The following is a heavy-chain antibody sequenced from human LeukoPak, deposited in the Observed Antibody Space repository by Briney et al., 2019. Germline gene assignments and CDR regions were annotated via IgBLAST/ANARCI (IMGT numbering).Heavy chain of an antibody. CDR1: GFTFSSYA. CDR2: ISSNGGST. CDR3: ARSVYDFWSGYYTQPFDY. D-gene: IGHD3-3*01. V-gene: IGHV3-64*01. Sequence: PPGGSLRLSCAASGFTFSSYAMHWVRQAPGKGLEYVSAISSNGGSTYYANSVKDRFTISRDNSKNTLYLQMGSLRAEDMAVYYCARSVYDFWSGYYTQPFDYWGQGTLVTVSS. J-gene: IGHJ4*02.